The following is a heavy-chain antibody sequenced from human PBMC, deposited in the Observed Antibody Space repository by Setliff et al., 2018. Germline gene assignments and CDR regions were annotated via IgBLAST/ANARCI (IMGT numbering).Heavy chain of an antibody. CDR3: ARDRWPLERYFDY. CDR1: GFTFSDHY. CDR2: TRTKARIYTT. V-gene: IGHV3-72*01. Sequence: GSLRLSCVASGFTFSDHYMDWVRQAPGKGLEWVGRTRTKARIYTTEYAASVKGRFTNSRDDSKNTAYLQMNSLRAEDTAVYYCARDRWPLERYFDYWGQGTLVTVSS. J-gene: IGHJ4*02. D-gene: IGHD1-1*01.